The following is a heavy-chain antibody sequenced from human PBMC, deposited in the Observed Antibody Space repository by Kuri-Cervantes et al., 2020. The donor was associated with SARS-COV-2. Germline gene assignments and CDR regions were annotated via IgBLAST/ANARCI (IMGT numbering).Heavy chain of an antibody. D-gene: IGHD3-10*01. V-gene: IGHV3-7*03. CDR3: AKGGPMVRGEIRNNWFDP. Sequence: GESLKISCAASGFTFSSYWMSWVRQAPGKGLEWVANIKQDGSEKYYVDSVKGRFTISRDNAKNSLYLQMNSLRAEDTAVYYCAKGGPMVRGEIRNNWFDPWGQGTLVNVSS. CDR1: GFTFSSYW. CDR2: IKQDGSEK. J-gene: IGHJ5*02.